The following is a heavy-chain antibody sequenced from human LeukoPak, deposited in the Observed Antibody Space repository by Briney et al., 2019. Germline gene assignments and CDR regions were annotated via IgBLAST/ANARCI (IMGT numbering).Heavy chain of an antibody. D-gene: IGHD3-16*01. CDR3: ARVSPHRKMSYGNQNWFDT. Sequence: GASVKVSCKASGYIFSNFGINWVRQAPGQGLEWMGWISGYNGYTKYAQKLQGRVTMTTDTSTSTAHMELRSLRSDDTAVYYCARVSPHRKMSYGNQNWFDTWGQGTLVTVSP. CDR2: ISGYNGYT. J-gene: IGHJ5*02. V-gene: IGHV1-18*01. CDR1: GYIFSNFG.